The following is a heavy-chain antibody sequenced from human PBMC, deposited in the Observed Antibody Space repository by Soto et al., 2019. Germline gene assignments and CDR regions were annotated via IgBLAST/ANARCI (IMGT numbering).Heavy chain of an antibody. J-gene: IGHJ6*02. CDR2: ISGSGGST. Sequence: GGSLSLSCAASGFTFSRYVMTWVRQAPGKGLEWVSGISGSGGSTYYADSVKGRFTISRDNSKNTLYLQMNSLRAEDTAIYYCAKDGDVWGQGTTVTVSS. CDR3: AKDGDV. CDR1: GFTFSRYV. V-gene: IGHV3-23*01.